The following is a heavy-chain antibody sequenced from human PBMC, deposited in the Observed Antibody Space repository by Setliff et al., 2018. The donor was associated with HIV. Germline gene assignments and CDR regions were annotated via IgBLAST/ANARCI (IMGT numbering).Heavy chain of an antibody. CDR1: GYTFTHYA. CDR2: ISAYNGNT. D-gene: IGHD2-15*01. V-gene: IGHV1-18*01. J-gene: IGHJ3*02. Sequence: GASVKVSCKASGYTFTHYAISWVRQAPGQGLEYLGWISAYNGNTNYAQKVQGRITMTTDASTSTVDMELRSLTSDDTAVYYCARLASGGWPLEVFDIWGQGTMGTVSS. CDR3: ARLASGGWPLEVFDI.